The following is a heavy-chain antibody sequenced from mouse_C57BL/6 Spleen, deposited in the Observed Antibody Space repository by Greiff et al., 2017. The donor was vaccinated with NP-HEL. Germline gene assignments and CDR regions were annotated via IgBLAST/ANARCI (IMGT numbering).Heavy chain of an antibody. CDR3: ARSGAQATHIDY. Sequence: QVQLQQPGAELVMPGASVKLSCKASGYTFTSYWMHWVKQRPGQGLEWIGEIDPSDSYTNYNQKFKGKSTLTVDKSSSTAYMQLSSLTSEDSAVYYCARSGAQATHIDYWGQGTTLTVSS. J-gene: IGHJ2*01. D-gene: IGHD3-2*02. V-gene: IGHV1-69*01. CDR1: GYTFTSYW. CDR2: IDPSDSYT.